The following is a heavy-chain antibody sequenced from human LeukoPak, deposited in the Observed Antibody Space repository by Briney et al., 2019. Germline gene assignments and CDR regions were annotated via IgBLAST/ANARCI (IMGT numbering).Heavy chain of an antibody. CDR2: VYYTGST. J-gene: IGHJ5*02. Sequence: SETLSLTCRVSGASVTSGGFYWGWLRQPPGKEPEWIATVYYTGSTYYNPSFKSRVTISIDTSKNQFSLRLTSVTATDTAIYHCARHSGSGSLSRPFDPWGQGTLVTVSS. V-gene: IGHV4-39*01. D-gene: IGHD3-10*01. CDR1: GASVTSGGFY. CDR3: ARHSGSGSLSRPFDP.